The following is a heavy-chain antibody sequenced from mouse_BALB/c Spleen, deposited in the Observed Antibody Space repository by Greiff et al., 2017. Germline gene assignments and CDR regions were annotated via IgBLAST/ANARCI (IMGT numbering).Heavy chain of an antibody. CDR1: GYSITSGYY. CDR2: ISYDGSN. V-gene: IGHV3-6*02. Sequence: EVKLQESGPGLVKPSQSLSLTCSVTGYSITSGYYWNWIRQFPGNKLEWMGYISYDGSNNYNPSLKNRISITRDTSKNQFFLKLNSVTTEDTATYYCARFLYYYAMDYWGQGTSVTVSS. CDR3: ARFLYYYAMDY. D-gene: IGHD6-5*01. J-gene: IGHJ4*01.